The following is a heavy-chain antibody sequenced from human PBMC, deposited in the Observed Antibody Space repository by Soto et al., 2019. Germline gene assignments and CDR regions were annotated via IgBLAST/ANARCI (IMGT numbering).Heavy chain of an antibody. D-gene: IGHD5-12*01. CDR3: AREEGYEPHFDY. Sequence: PSETLSLTCTVSGGSISSYYWSWIRQPPGKGLEWIGYIYYSGSTNYNPSLKSRVTISVDTSKNQFSLKLSSVTAADTAVYYCAREEGYEPHFDYWGQGTLVTVSS. V-gene: IGHV4-59*01. CDR1: GGSISSYY. J-gene: IGHJ4*02. CDR2: IYYSGST.